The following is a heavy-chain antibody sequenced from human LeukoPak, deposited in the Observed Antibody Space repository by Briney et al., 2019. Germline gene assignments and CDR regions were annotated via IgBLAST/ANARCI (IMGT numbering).Heavy chain of an antibody. J-gene: IGHJ4*02. CDR3: ARGAQLWLRGSFDY. Sequence: SVKVSCKASGYTFTSYYMHWVRQAPGQGLEWMGGIIPIFGTANYAQKFQGRVTITTDESTSTAYMELSSLRSEDTAVYYCARGAQLWLRGSFDYWGQGTLVTVSS. V-gene: IGHV1-69*05. CDR1: GYTFTSYY. CDR2: IIPIFGTA. D-gene: IGHD5-18*01.